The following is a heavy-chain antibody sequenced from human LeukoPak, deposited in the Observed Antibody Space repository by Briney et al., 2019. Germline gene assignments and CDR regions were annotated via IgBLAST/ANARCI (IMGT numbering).Heavy chain of an antibody. D-gene: IGHD1-26*01. J-gene: IGHJ5*02. CDR3: RAHGAGLDP. Sequence: ASVKVSCKASGGTFSSYAISWVRQAPGQGLEWMGGIIPIFGTANYAQKFQRRVTITTDESTSTAYIELSSLRSQDTAVYPCRAHGAGLDPWRQGTVVRVSS. CDR2: IIPIFGTA. V-gene: IGHV1-69*05. CDR1: GGTFSSYA.